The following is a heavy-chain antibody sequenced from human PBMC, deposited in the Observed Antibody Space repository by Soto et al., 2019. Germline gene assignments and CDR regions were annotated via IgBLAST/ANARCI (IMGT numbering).Heavy chain of an antibody. J-gene: IGHJ6*02. V-gene: IGHV1-69*12. CDR3: AGHSSGVPGYYYGMDV. CDR1: GGPFSSYA. CDR2: FIPIFGTA. D-gene: IGHD3-22*01. Sequence: QVQLMQSGAEVKKPGSSVKVSCKASGGPFSSYAISWVRQAPGQGLEWMGGFIPIFGTASYALNFQGRVTITADESTSTAYMELSSLRSEDTALYYCAGHSSGVPGYYYGMDVWGQGTTVTVTS.